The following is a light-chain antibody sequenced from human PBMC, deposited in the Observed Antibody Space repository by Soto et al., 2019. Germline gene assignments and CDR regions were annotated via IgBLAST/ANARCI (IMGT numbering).Light chain of an antibody. CDR3: QQYSIFSLT. Sequence: DIQMTQSPSTLSASVGDRVTITCRASQRISSWLAWYQQKPGKAPKLLIQKASSLESGVPARFSGSGSGTEFTLNISSLQPDDFTTYYCQQYSIFSLTFGGGTKAEIK. V-gene: IGKV1-5*03. CDR1: QRISSW. J-gene: IGKJ4*01. CDR2: KAS.